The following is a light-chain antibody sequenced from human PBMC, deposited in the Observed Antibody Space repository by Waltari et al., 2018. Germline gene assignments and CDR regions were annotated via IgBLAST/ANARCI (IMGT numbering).Light chain of an antibody. CDR2: GAS. J-gene: IGKJ1*01. CDR1: QSVSRT. Sequence: EIVLTQSPGTLFLSPGEGATLSCRASQSVSRTLAWYQQKPGQAPRRLIYGASSRATGIPDRFSGSGSGTDFSLTISRLEPDDSAVYFCQHYVSLPATFGQGTKVEIK. CDR3: QHYVSLPAT. V-gene: IGKV3-20*01.